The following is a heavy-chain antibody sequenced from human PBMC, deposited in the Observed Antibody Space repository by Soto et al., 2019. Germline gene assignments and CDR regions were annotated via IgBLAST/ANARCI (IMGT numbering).Heavy chain of an antibody. CDR3: AKDGVWDVVVPAAMGTHMSHYYYYYMDV. CDR1: GFTFSSYG. J-gene: IGHJ6*03. CDR2: ISYDGSNK. Sequence: GGSLRLSCAASGFTFSSYGMHWVRQAPGKGLEWVAVISYDGSNKYYADSAKGRFTISRDNSKNTLYLQMNSLRAEDTAVYYCAKDGVWDVVVPAAMGTHMSHYYYYYMDVWGKGTTVTVSS. D-gene: IGHD2-2*01. V-gene: IGHV3-30*18.